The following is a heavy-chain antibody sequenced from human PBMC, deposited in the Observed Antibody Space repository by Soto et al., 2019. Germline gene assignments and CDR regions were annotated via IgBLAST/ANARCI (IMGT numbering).Heavy chain of an antibody. CDR1: GFTFSDDY. CDR2: ISSSGSTI. Sequence: QVQLVESGGGLVKPGGSLRLSCAASGFTFSDDYMSWIRQAPGKGLEWVSYISSSGSTIYYADSVKGRFTISRDNAKNSLYLQMNSLRAEDTAVYYCARSPLALDRRQGHNWFDPWGQGTLVTVSS. J-gene: IGHJ5*02. CDR3: ARSPLALDRRQGHNWFDP. V-gene: IGHV3-11*01.